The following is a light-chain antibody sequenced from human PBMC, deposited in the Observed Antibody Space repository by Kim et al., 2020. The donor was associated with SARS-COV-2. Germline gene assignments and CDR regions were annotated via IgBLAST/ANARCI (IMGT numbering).Light chain of an antibody. CDR1: QSLRSNY. CDR3: QQFGTLPLT. Sequence: SPGGGPTLSCGASQSLRSNYLAGVQQKPRLAPRLLIYDASSRATGIPDRFSGSGSGTDFTLTISRLEPEDFAMYYCQQFGTLPLTFGGGTKVDIK. J-gene: IGKJ4*01. V-gene: IGKV3D-20*01. CDR2: DAS.